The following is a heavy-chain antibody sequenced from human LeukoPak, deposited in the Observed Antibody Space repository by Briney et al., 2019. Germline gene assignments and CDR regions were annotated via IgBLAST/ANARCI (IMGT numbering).Heavy chain of an antibody. V-gene: IGHV3-33*06. D-gene: IGHD5-24*01. CDR2: IWYDGSNK. CDR3: AKDLEARDGYNCSFDY. J-gene: IGHJ4*02. CDR1: GFTFSSYG. Sequence: GGSLRLXCAASGFTFSSYGMHWGRQAPGKGLEWVAVIWYDGSNKYYADSVKGRFTISRDNSKNTLYLQMNSLRAEDTAVYYCAKDLEARDGYNCSFDYWGQGTLVTVSS.